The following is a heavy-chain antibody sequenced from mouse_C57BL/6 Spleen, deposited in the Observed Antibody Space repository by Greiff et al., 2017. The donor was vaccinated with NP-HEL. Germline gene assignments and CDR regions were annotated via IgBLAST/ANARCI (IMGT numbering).Heavy chain of an antibody. J-gene: IGHJ2*01. V-gene: IGHV1-78*01. Sequence: QVQLKESDAELVKPGASVKISCKVSGYTFTDHTIHWMKQRPEQGLEWIGYIYPRDGSTKYNEKFKGKATLTADKSSSTAYMQLNSLTSEDSAVYFCAREVIYYYAPRGVDYWGQGTTLTVSS. CDR3: AREVIYYYAPRGVDY. CDR1: GYTFTDHT. D-gene: IGHD1-1*01. CDR2: IYPRDGST.